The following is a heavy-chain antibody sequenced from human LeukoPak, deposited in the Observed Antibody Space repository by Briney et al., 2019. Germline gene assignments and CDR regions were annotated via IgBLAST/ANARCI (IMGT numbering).Heavy chain of an antibody. Sequence: GGSLRLSCAASGFTFSSYAMHWVRQAPGKGLEWVAVISYDGSNKYYADSVKGRFTISRDNSKNTLYLQMNSLRAEDTAVYYCAKGAGYDSSGFQYYFDYWGQGTLVTVSS. V-gene: IGHV3-30*04. J-gene: IGHJ4*02. CDR3: AKGAGYDSSGFQYYFDY. CDR2: ISYDGSNK. CDR1: GFTFSSYA. D-gene: IGHD3-22*01.